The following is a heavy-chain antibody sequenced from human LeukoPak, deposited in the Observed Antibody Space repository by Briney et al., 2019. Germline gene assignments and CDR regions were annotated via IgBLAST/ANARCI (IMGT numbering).Heavy chain of an antibody. V-gene: IGHV4-59*08. J-gene: IGHJ6*02. D-gene: IGHD3-3*01. CDR2: IYYSGST. Sequence: SETLSLTCTVSGGSINSYYWSWIRQPPGKGLEWIGYIYYSGSTNYNPPLKSRVTISVDTSKNQFSLKLSSVTAADTAVYYCARQRGHDFWSGSKRRYYYYGMDVWGQGTTVTVSS. CDR1: GGSINSYY. CDR3: ARQRGHDFWSGSKRRYYYYGMDV.